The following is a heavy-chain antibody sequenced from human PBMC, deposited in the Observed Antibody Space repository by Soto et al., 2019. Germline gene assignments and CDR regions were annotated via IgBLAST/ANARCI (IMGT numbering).Heavy chain of an antibody. V-gene: IGHV4-34*01. CDR1: GGSFSGYY. J-gene: IGHJ5*02. Sequence: SETLSLTCAVYGGSFSGYYWSWIRQPPGKGLEWIGEINHSGSTNYNPSLKSRVTISVDTSKNQFSLKLSSVTAADTAVYYCARGPVRYTWGWFGPWGQGTLVTVSS. D-gene: IGHD3-9*01. CDR2: INHSGST. CDR3: ARGPVRYTWGWFGP.